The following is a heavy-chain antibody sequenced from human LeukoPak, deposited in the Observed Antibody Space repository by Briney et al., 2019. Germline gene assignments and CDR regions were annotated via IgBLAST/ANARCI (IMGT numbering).Heavy chain of an antibody. CDR2: INPNSGGT. CDR1: GYTFTGYY. CDR3: ARDHEYQLLSGSYDP. J-gene: IGHJ5*02. D-gene: IGHD2-2*01. V-gene: IGHV1-2*02. Sequence: GASVKVSCKASGYTFTGYYMHWVRQAPGQGLEWMGWINPNSGGTNYAQKLQGRVTMTRDTSISTAYMELSRLRSDDTAVYYCARDHEYQLLSGSYDPWGQGTLVTVSS.